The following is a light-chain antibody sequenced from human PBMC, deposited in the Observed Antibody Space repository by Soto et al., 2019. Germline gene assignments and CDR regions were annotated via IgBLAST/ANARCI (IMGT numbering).Light chain of an antibody. V-gene: IGLV2-11*01. Sequence: QSALTQPRSVSGSPGQSVTISCTGTSSDVGGYNYVPWYQQHPGKAPKLMIYDVSKRPSGVPDRFSGSKSGNTASLTISGLQAEDEADYYCCSYAGSYPYVFGTGTKLTVL. CDR3: CSYAGSYPYV. CDR1: SSDVGGYNY. J-gene: IGLJ1*01. CDR2: DVS.